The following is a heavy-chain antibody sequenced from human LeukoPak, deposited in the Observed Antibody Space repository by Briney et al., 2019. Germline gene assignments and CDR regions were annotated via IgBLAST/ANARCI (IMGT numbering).Heavy chain of an antibody. CDR1: GYTFTSYA. V-gene: IGHV1-69*05. D-gene: IGHD3-22*01. Sequence: KVSCKASGYTFTSYAISWVRQAPGQGLEWMGGIIPIFGTANYAQKFQGRVTITTDESTSTAYMELSSLRSEDTAVYYCADRKNYYDSSGYGWFDPWGQGTLVTVSS. CDR3: ADRKNYYDSSGYGWFDP. J-gene: IGHJ5*02. CDR2: IIPIFGTA.